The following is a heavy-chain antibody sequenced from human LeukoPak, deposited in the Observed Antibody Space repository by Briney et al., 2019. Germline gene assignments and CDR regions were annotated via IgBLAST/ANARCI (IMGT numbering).Heavy chain of an antibody. V-gene: IGHV4-31*03. Sequence: SQTLSLTCSVSGGSISSGGYYWSWIRQHPGKGLEWIGYIYYSGSTYYNPSLKSRITISVDTSKNQFSQKLNSVTAADTAVYYCAKHSGYGVYYFDYWGQGTLVTVSS. CDR1: GGSISSGGYY. CDR2: IYYSGST. D-gene: IGHD5-12*01. J-gene: IGHJ4*02. CDR3: AKHSGYGVYYFDY.